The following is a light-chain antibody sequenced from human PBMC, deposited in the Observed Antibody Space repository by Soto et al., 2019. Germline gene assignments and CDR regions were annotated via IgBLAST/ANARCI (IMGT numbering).Light chain of an antibody. J-gene: IGKJ5*01. Sequence: EIVMTQSPSTLSVSPGSRATLSCRASQSVSSNLAWYQQKPCQAPRLLXYGASTRATGIPARFSGSGSGTEFTLTISSLQSEDFAVYYCQQYNNWPPITFGQGTRLEIK. CDR1: QSVSSN. CDR3: QQYNNWPPIT. V-gene: IGKV3-15*01. CDR2: GAS.